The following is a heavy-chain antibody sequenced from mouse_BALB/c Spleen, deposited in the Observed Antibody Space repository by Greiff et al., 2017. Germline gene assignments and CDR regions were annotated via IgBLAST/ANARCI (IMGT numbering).Heavy chain of an antibody. V-gene: IGHV1-69*02. J-gene: IGHJ4*01. CDR2: IDPSDSET. Sequence: QVQLQQPGAELVKPGAPVKLSCKASGYTFTSYWMNWVKQRPGRGLEWIGRIDPSDSETHYNQKFKDKATLTVDKSSSTAYIQLSSLTSEDSAVYYCARGSSRYAMDYWGQGTSVTVSS. D-gene: IGHD1-1*01. CDR1: GYTFTSYW. CDR3: ARGSSRYAMDY.